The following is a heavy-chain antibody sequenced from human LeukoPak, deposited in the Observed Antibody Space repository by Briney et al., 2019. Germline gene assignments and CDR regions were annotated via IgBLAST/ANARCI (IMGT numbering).Heavy chain of an antibody. CDR2: ISGSGGST. D-gene: IGHD3-22*01. J-gene: IGHJ4*02. Sequence: HSGGSLRLSCAASGFTFSSYAMSWVRQAPGKGLEWVSAISGSGGSTYYADSVKGRFTISRDNSKNTLYLQMNSLRAEDTAVYYCAKKGITMTGPDYWGQGTLVTVSS. V-gene: IGHV3-23*01. CDR1: GFTFSSYA. CDR3: AKKGITMTGPDY.